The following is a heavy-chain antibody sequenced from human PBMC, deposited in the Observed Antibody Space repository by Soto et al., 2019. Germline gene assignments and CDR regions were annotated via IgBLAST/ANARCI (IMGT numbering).Heavy chain of an antibody. D-gene: IGHD3-10*01. CDR1: GFTFSTYA. Sequence: GGSLRLSCAASGFTFSTYAMTWVRQAPGKGLEWVSAITGSGSDTYYADSVKGRFTISRDNSKSTLYLHMNSLRTEDTAVYFCAKDHGWLHYSWGQGTLVTVSS. V-gene: IGHV3-23*01. J-gene: IGHJ4*02. CDR3: AKDHGWLHYS. CDR2: ITGSGSDT.